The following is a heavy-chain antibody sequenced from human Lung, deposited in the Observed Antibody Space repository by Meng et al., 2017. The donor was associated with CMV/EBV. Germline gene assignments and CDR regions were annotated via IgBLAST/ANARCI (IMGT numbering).Heavy chain of an antibody. CDR3: ARLFHTSLGTNYYYGMDV. CDR2: INPDSGDT. D-gene: IGHD3-10*01. Sequence: SVXVSXXASGYTFTGYNMHWVRQAPGQGLEWMGWINPDSGDTRYAEKFQGRVTLTRDTSITTAYMELSRLKSDDTAVFFCARLFHTSLGTNYYYGMDVWGQGTXVTVAS. J-gene: IGHJ6*02. V-gene: IGHV1-2*02. CDR1: GYTFTGYN.